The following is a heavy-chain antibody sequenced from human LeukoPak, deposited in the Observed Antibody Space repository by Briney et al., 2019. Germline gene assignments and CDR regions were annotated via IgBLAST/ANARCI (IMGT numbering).Heavy chain of an antibody. J-gene: IGHJ3*01. CDR2: IYYSGST. CDR1: GGSISSYY. Sequence: SETLSLTCTVSGGSISSYYWSWIRQPPGKGLEWIGYIYYSGSTNYNPSLKSRVTISVDTSKNQFSLKLSSVTAADTAVYYCARLRTRIAAAGTRAFDVWGQGTMVTVSS. CDR3: ARLRTRIAAAGTRAFDV. V-gene: IGHV4-59*08. D-gene: IGHD6-13*01.